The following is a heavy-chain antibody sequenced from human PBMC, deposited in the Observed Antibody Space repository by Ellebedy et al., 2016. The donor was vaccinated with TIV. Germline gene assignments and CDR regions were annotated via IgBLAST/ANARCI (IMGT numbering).Heavy chain of an antibody. V-gene: IGHV3-30*03. Sequence: PGGSLRLSCVASGFTFSDYGMHWVRQAPGKGLEWVAVISNDGRSKKHGDSVKGRFTISRDNSKSTLYLQMDSLRADDTAVYYCAPGGTTTVKKGFAYWGQGTLVTVSS. CDR1: GFTFSDYG. D-gene: IGHD4-17*01. CDR2: ISNDGRSK. J-gene: IGHJ4*02. CDR3: APGGTTTVKKGFAY.